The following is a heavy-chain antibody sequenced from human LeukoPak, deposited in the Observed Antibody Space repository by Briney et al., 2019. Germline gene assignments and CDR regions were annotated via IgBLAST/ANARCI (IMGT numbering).Heavy chain of an antibody. CDR2: INHSGST. Sequence: PSETLSPTCAVYGGSFSGYYWSWIRQPPGKGLEWIGEINHSGSTNYNPSLKSRVTISVDTSKNQFSLKLSSVTAADTAVYYCARSDSPNYFRNAFDIWGQGTMVTVSS. CDR1: GGSFSGYY. J-gene: IGHJ3*02. V-gene: IGHV4-34*01. CDR3: ARSDSPNYFRNAFDI. D-gene: IGHD3-10*01.